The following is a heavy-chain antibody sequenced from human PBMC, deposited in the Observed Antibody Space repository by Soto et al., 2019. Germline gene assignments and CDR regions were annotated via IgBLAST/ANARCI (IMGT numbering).Heavy chain of an antibody. D-gene: IGHD3-10*01. CDR2: IYYSGST. CDR3: ARVRIGEGYAFDI. V-gene: IGHV4-31*03. CDR1: GGSISSGGYY. Sequence: SETLSLTCTVSGGSISSGGYYWSWIRQHPGKGLEWIGYIYYSGSTYYNPSLKSRVTISVDTSKNQFSLKLSSVTAADTAVYYCARVRIGEGYAFDIWGQGTMVTVS. J-gene: IGHJ3*02.